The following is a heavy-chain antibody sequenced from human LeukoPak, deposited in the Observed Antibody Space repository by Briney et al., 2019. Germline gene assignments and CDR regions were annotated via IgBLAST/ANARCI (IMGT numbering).Heavy chain of an antibody. CDR1: GGSISSYY. CDR2: IYTSGST. Sequence: SETLSLTCTVSGGSISSYYWSWIRQPAGKGLEWIGRIYTSGSTNYNPSLKSRVTMSVDTSKNQFSLKLGSVTAADTAIYYCARGGAARISYYGMDVWGQGTTVTVSS. D-gene: IGHD6-6*01. J-gene: IGHJ6*02. V-gene: IGHV4-4*07. CDR3: ARGGAARISYYGMDV.